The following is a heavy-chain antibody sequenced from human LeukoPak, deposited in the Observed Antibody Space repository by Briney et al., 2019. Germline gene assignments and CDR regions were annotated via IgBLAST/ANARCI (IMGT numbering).Heavy chain of an antibody. V-gene: IGHV3-30*02. Sequence: GGSLRLSYAASGFTFTRLGMHWVRQAPGKGLEWVAFMRYDGSNRYYADSVKGRFTISRDNSKNTLYLQMNSLRVEDTAIYYCAKTATRSIQVWDYWGQGTLVTVSS. CDR1: GFTFTRLG. D-gene: IGHD3-16*01. CDR2: MRYDGSNR. J-gene: IGHJ4*02. CDR3: AKTATRSIQVWDY.